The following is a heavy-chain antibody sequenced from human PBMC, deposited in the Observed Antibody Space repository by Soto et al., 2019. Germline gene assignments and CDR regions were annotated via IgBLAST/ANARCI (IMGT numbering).Heavy chain of an antibody. Sequence: EMHLVESGGGLVQPGRSLRLSCAASGFDFDDYAMHWVRQAPGKGLEWISGITWNSNSIDYADSVKGRFTISRDNAKNSLYLQMNSLRTEDTALYYCAKERVRYLGAWGQGTLVTVSS. CDR1: GFDFDDYA. CDR3: AKERVRYLGA. V-gene: IGHV3-9*01. CDR2: ITWNSNSI. J-gene: IGHJ5*02. D-gene: IGHD3-9*01.